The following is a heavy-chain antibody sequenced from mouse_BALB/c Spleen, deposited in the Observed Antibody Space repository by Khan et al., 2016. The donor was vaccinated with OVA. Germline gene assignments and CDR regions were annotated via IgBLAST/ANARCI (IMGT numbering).Heavy chain of an antibody. J-gene: IGHJ3*01. V-gene: IGHV1S132*01. CDR1: GYTFTSYW. CDR3: ARGYFGNYDFVY. Sequence: QVRLQQSGAELVKPGASVKLSCKTSGYTFTSYWIQWVKQRPGQGLGWIGQIFPGTGTTYYNQNFKGKATLTVDTSSSTAYMQLSSLTSEDSAVCFWARGYFGNYDFVYWGQGTLVTVSP. D-gene: IGHD2-1*01. CDR2: IFPGTGTT.